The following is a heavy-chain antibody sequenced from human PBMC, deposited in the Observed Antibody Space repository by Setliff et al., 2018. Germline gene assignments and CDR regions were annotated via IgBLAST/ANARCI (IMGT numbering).Heavy chain of an antibody. D-gene: IGHD3-10*01. CDR3: ARHKSNGSGSYPSLYMDV. Sequence: SETLSLTCSVSGDSINPYYWTWIRQPHGKGLEWIGSIYYRGSTYYNPSLKSRVTISVDKSKNQFSLKLSSVTAADTAVYYCARHKSNGSGSYPSLYMDVWGKGIMVTVSS. CDR1: GDSINPYY. J-gene: IGHJ6*03. V-gene: IGHV4-39*01. CDR2: IYYRGST.